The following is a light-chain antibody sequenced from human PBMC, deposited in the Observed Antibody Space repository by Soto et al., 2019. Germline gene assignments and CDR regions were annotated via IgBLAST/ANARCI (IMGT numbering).Light chain of an antibody. CDR1: QSISIY. CDR3: QQSLTTPLT. Sequence: DIQMAQSPSSLSASVGDRVTITCRASQSISIYLNWYQQKPGKAPKLLIYAASSLQSGVPSRFGDSGSGTDFTLTISSLQREDLATYYCQQSLTTPLTFGXGTKVDIK. CDR2: AAS. J-gene: IGKJ4*01. V-gene: IGKV1-39*01.